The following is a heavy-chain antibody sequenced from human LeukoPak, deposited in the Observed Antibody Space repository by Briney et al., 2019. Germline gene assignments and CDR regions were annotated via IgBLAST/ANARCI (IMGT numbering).Heavy chain of an antibody. Sequence: SETLSLTCTVSGGSISSYYWSWIRQPPGKGLEWIGYIYYSGSTNYNPSLKSRVTISVDTSKNQFSLKLSSVTAADTAVYYCARTETYYYDSSGYPYVWYFDLWGRGTLVTVSS. CDR1: GGSISSYY. D-gene: IGHD3-22*01. J-gene: IGHJ2*01. V-gene: IGHV4-59*01. CDR2: IYYSGST. CDR3: ARTETYYYDSSGYPYVWYFDL.